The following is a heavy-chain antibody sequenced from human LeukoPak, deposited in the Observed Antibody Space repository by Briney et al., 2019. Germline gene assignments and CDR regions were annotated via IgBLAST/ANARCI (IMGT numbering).Heavy chain of an antibody. V-gene: IGHV3-30*03. D-gene: IGHD2-2*01. CDR1: GFTFSTYG. J-gene: IGHJ4*02. CDR2: ISFDGSNE. CDR3: ARGYCSSTSCPIFDY. Sequence: PGGSLRLSCAASGFTFSTYGMHWVRQAPGKGLEWVAVISFDGSNEFYADSVRGRFTISRDNSKNTLYLQMNSLRAEDTAVYYCARGYCSSTSCPIFDYWGQGTLVTVSS.